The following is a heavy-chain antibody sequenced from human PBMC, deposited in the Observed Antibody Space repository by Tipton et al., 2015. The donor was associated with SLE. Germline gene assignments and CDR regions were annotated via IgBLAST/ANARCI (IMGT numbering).Heavy chain of an antibody. CDR1: GFTVSSNY. V-gene: IGHV3-53*05. CDR2: IYSGGST. CDR3: ARESTVNTSDY. Sequence: SLRLSCAASGFTVSSNYMSWVRQAPGKGLEWVSVIYSGGSTYYADSVKGRFTISRDNSKNTLYLQMNSLRAEDTAVYYCARESTVNTSDYWGQGTLVTVAS. J-gene: IGHJ4*02. D-gene: IGHD4-17*01.